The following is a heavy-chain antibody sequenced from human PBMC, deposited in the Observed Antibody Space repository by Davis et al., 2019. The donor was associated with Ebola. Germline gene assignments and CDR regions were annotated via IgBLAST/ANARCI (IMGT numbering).Heavy chain of an antibody. CDR3: ARDDYDFWSGQYAFDI. J-gene: IGHJ3*02. Sequence: ASVKVSCKASGYTFTGYYMHWVRQAPGQGLEWMGWINPNSGGTNYAQKFQGRVTMTRDTSISTAYMELSRLRSDDTAVYYCARDDYDFWSGQYAFDIWGQGTMVTVSS. CDR2: INPNSGGT. CDR1: GYTFTGYY. D-gene: IGHD3-3*01. V-gene: IGHV1-2*02.